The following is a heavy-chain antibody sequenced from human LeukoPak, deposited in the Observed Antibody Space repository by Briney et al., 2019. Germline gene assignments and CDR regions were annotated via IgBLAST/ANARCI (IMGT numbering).Heavy chain of an antibody. V-gene: IGHV4-4*02. D-gene: IGHD3-10*01. Sequence: PSGTLSLTCAVSGGSISSSNWWSWVRQPPGKGLEWIGEIYHSGSTNYNPSLKSRVTISVDKCKNQFSLKLSSVTAADTAVYYCARGITMVRGAEYYFDYWGQGTLVTVSS. J-gene: IGHJ4*02. CDR2: IYHSGST. CDR1: GGSISSSNW. CDR3: ARGITMVRGAEYYFDY.